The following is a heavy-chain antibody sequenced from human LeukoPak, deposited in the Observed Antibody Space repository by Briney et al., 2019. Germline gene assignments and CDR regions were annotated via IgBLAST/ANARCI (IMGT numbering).Heavy chain of an antibody. D-gene: IGHD3-10*01. V-gene: IGHV1-69*13. CDR2: ITPIFGTA. J-gene: IGHJ5*02. CDR1: GGTFSSYA. CDR3: ASVSWFGELLSNWFDP. Sequence: ASVKVSCKASGGTFSSYAISWVRQAPGQGLEWMGGITPIFGTANYAQKFQGRVTITADESTSTAYMELSSLRSEDTAVYYCASVSWFGELLSNWFDPWGQGTLVTASS.